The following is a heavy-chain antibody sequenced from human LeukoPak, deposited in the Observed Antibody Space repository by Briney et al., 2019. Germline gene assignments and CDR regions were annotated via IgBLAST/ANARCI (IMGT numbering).Heavy chain of an antibody. CDR1: GFPLSNHW. CDR2: ITQGRTDK. V-gene: IGHV3-7*01. J-gene: IGHJ4*02. D-gene: IGHD1-26*01. CDR3: ARDPFEL. Sequence: GGSLRLSCAASGFPLSNHWMTWVRQAPGKGLEWVATITQGRTDKFYVDSVKGRFTISGDNAKNSLYLQMNSLRAEDTAVYYCARDPFELWGQGTLVTVSS.